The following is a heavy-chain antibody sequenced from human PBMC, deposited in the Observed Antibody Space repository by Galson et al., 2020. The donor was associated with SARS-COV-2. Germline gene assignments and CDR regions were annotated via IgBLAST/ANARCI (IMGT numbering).Heavy chain of an antibody. J-gene: IGHJ6*02. CDR1: GFTFSSYS. D-gene: IGHD6-13*01. Sequence: GGSLRLSCAASGFTFSSYSMNWVRQAPGKGLEWVSSISSSSSYIYYADSVKGRFTISRDNAKNSLYLQMNSLRAEDTAVYYCARVSILTGSSWYWDYYYYYGMDVWGQGTTVTGSS. V-gene: IGHV3-21*01. CDR3: ARVSILTGSSWYWDYYYYYGMDV. CDR2: ISSSSSYI.